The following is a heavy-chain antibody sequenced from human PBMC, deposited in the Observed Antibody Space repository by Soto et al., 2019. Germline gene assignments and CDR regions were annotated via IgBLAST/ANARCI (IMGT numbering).Heavy chain of an antibody. CDR1: GFTFGSYA. V-gene: IGHV3-23*01. Sequence: GGSLRLSCVASGFTFGSYAMTWVRRAPGKGLEWVSTINDNGNLRYYAESVRGRFTISRDNSKNTLYLQLNNLRAEDSARYYCAKAFGDWYPFEKWGLGALVTVSS. J-gene: IGHJ4*02. D-gene: IGHD2-21*02. CDR2: INDNGNLR. CDR3: AKAFGDWYPFEK.